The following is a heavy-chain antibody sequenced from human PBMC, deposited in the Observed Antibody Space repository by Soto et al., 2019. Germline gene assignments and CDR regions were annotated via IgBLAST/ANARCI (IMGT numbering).Heavy chain of an antibody. CDR3: AKHRAGITSSLDY. J-gene: IGHJ4*02. Sequence: ASVKVSCKASGYTFTSYYMHWVRQAPGQGLEWMGIINPSGGSTSYAQKFQGRVTMTRDTSTSTVYMELNSLRAEETAVYYCAKHRAGITSSLDYWGQGTLVTVSS. V-gene: IGHV1-46*01. D-gene: IGHD1-1*01. CDR1: GYTFTSYY. CDR2: INPSGGST.